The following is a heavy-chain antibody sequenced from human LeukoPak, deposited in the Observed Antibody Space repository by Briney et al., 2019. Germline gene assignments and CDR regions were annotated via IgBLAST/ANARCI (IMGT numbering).Heavy chain of an antibody. CDR3: TSGPYCTNGVCYGSNWFDP. V-gene: IGHV3-30-3*01. Sequence: GGSLRLSCAASGCTFSNYAMHWVRQAPGKGLEWVAVISYDGSNKYYADSVKGRFTISRDNSKNTLYLQMNSLRAEDTAVYYCTSGPYCTNGVCYGSNWFDPWGQGTLVTVSS. CDR2: ISYDGSNK. D-gene: IGHD2-8*01. J-gene: IGHJ5*02. CDR1: GCTFSNYA.